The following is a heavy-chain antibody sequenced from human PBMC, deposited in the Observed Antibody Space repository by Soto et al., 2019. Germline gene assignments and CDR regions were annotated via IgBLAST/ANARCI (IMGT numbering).Heavy chain of an antibody. D-gene: IGHD1-1*01. CDR3: ASGPDAYKVRY. J-gene: IGHJ4*02. CDR1: GGSISSGGTGSY. Sequence: QVQLQESGPGLVKPSQTLFLTCTVSGGSISSGGTGSYWTWIRQLPGKGLEWIGYIYYTGNTYYNPSLKSRPTISIDTSENQFSLKLTSVTAADTAVYFCASGPDAYKVRYWGQGTLVTVSS. V-gene: IGHV4-31*03. CDR2: IYYTGNT.